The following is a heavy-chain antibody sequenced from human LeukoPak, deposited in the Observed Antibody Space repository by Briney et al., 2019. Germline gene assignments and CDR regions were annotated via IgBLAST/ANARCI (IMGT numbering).Heavy chain of an antibody. CDR1: GYTFTSYD. CDR3: ARILRFFRTLDV. CDR2: MNPNSGNT. D-gene: IGHD3-3*01. Sequence: GASVKVSCKASGYTFTSYDINWVRQATGQGLEWMGWMNPNSGNTGYAQKFQGRVTMTRNTSISTAYMELSSLRSEDTAVYYCARILRFFRTLDVWGKGTTVTVSS. V-gene: IGHV1-8*01. J-gene: IGHJ6*04.